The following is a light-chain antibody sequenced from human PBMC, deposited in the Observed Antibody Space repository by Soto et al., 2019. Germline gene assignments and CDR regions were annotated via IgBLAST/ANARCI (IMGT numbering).Light chain of an antibody. V-gene: IGKV3-20*01. CDR3: HQYGSSSWT. CDR2: GAS. CDR1: QTVTRNY. J-gene: IGKJ1*01. Sequence: EIVLTQSPVTLSLSPGERATLSCRASQTVTRNYLAWHQQKPGQAPRLLIYGASSRATGIPDRFSGSGSGTDFTLTISRLEPEDFAVYYCHQYGSSSWTFGQGTKVDIK.